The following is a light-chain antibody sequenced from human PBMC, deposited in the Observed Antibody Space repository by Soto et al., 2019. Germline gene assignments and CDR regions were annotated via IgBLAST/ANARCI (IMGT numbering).Light chain of an antibody. J-gene: IGKJ4*01. CDR2: DAS. CDR3: QQRSNWPST. V-gene: IGKV3-11*01. CDR1: QSVSGY. Sequence: EIVLTQSPATLSLSPGNRATLSCRASQSVSGYLPWYQQKPGQAPRLLIYDASNRATGIPARFSGSGSGTDFTLTITGLEPEDFAVYYCQQRSNWPSTFGGGTKVEI.